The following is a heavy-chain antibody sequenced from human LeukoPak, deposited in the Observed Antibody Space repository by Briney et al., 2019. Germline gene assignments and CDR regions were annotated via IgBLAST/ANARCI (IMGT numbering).Heavy chain of an antibody. CDR1: GFLFSSYG. D-gene: IGHD4-17*01. CDR2: IWYDGSNK. Sequence: GGSLRLSCAASGFLFSSYGMDWVRQAPGKGLEWVAVIWYDGSNKYYADSVKGRFTISRDNSKNTLYLQMNSLRAEDTAVYYCARDFAYGGDYPRHDAFDIWGQGTMVTVSS. CDR3: ARDFAYGGDYPRHDAFDI. V-gene: IGHV3-33*01. J-gene: IGHJ3*02.